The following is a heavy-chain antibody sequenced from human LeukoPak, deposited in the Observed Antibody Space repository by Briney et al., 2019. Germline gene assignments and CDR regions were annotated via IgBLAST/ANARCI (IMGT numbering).Heavy chain of an antibody. CDR1: GFTFSHYT. J-gene: IGHJ6*03. CDR3: ARVMMGATVTTFHYYCMDV. V-gene: IGHV3-21*01. Sequence: PGGSLRLSCAACGFTFSHYTIGWVRQAPGKGLERVASITSSNSHIYYADSVEGRFTISRDNAKNEVYLQMNSLRGEDTAIYYCARVMMGATVTTFHYYCMDVWGVGTAVTVSS. D-gene: IGHD4-11*01. CDR2: ITSSNSHI.